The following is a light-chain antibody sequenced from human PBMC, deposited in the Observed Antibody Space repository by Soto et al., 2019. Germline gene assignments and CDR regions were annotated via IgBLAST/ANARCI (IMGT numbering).Light chain of an antibody. CDR3: QQYNDWPPKRT. CDR1: QSITTN. Sequence: EVVMTQSPVTLSVSPGERATLSCRASQSITTNLAWYQQKPGQAPRLLIYGASTRATGVPARFSGSGSGTQFTITISSLQSEDFALYYCQQYNDWPPKRTFGQGTRVDFK. CDR2: GAS. V-gene: IGKV3-15*01. J-gene: IGKJ1*01.